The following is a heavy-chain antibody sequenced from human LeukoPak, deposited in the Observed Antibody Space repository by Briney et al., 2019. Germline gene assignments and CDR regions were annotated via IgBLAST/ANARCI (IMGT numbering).Heavy chain of an antibody. D-gene: IGHD3-10*01. J-gene: IGHJ4*02. Sequence: GGSLRLSCTASGFSFSTYWMSWVRQAPGKGLEWVAHIKHDGTEKYYVDSVKGRFTISRDNAKNSLYLQMNSLRAEDTAVYYCARSHGYYGSGGFDYWGQGTLVTVSS. CDR2: IKHDGTEK. CDR1: GFSFSTYW. CDR3: ARSHGYYGSGGFDY. V-gene: IGHV3-7*01.